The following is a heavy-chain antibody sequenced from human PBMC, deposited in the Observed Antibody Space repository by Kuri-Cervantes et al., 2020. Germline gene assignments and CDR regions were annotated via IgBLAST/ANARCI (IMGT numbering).Heavy chain of an antibody. CDR3: AREGGASEHYFDS. D-gene: IGHD1-26*01. Sequence: ATVKVSCKASGYTFTGYYMHWVRQAPGQGLEWMGWINPNSGGTNYAQKFQGRVTMTRDTSISTAYMELSSLRSEDTAVYYCAREGGASEHYFDSWGQGTLVTVSS. J-gene: IGHJ4*02. CDR1: GYTFTGYY. V-gene: IGHV1-2*02. CDR2: INPNSGGT.